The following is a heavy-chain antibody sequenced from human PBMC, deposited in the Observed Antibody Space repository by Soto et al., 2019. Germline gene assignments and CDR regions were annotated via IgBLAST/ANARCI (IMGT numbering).Heavy chain of an antibody. V-gene: IGHV2-5*01. Sequence: QITLKESGPTLVNPTQTLTLTCTFSGFSLSTNAEVVGWVRQPPGRALEWLAFIYGNDDRRYSPSLRSRLTITRDTSKKAVGLTMTNMDPMDTATYYCVHRTTVTSVADWGQGTLVTVSS. D-gene: IGHD4-17*01. CDR1: GFSLSTNAEV. CDR2: IYGNDDR. CDR3: VHRTTVTSVAD. J-gene: IGHJ4*02.